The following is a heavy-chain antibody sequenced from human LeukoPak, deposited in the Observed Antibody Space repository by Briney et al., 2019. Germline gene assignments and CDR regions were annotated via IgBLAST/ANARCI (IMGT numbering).Heavy chain of an antibody. D-gene: IGHD5-24*01. CDR1: GFTVSSNY. V-gene: IGHV3-66*01. Sequence: PGGSLRLSCAASGFTVSSNYMSWVRQAPGKGLEWVSVIYSGGSTYYADSVKGRFTISRDNSKNTLYLQMNSLRAEDTAVYYCARDHATQDGYPAFDYWGQGTLVTVSS. J-gene: IGHJ4*02. CDR3: ARDHATQDGYPAFDY. CDR2: IYSGGST.